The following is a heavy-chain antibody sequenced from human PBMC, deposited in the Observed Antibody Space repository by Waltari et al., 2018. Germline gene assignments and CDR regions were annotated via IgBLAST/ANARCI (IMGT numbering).Heavy chain of an antibody. CDR2: ISGSGGST. J-gene: IGHJ4*02. CDR1: GCTFSSYA. CDR3: AKGSNYYDSSGGFDY. D-gene: IGHD3-22*01. V-gene: IGHV3-23*01. Sequence: EVQLLESGGGLVQPGGSLRLSCAASGCTFSSYAMSWVRQAPGKGLEWVSAISGSGGSTYYADSVKGRFTISRDNSKNTLYLQMNSLRAEDTAVYYCAKGSNYYDSSGGFDYWGQGTLVTVSS.